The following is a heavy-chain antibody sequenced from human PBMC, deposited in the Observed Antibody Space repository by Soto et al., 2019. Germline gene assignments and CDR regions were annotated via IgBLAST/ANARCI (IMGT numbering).Heavy chain of an antibody. D-gene: IGHD6-19*01. CDR3: AKARFRDSSMFLLDY. CDR1: GFTFSSYA. Sequence: EVQLLESGGGLVQPGGSLRLSCAASGFTFSSYAMSWVRQAPGKGLEWVSAISGSGGSTYYADSVKGRFTISRDNSKNTLYLQMNSPRAEDTAVYYCAKARFRDSSMFLLDYWGQGTLVTVSS. V-gene: IGHV3-23*01. CDR2: ISGSGGST. J-gene: IGHJ4*02.